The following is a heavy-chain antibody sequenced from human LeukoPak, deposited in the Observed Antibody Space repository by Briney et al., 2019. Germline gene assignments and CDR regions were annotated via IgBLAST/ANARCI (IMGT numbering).Heavy chain of an antibody. CDR3: ARAYYDILTGLDAFDI. V-gene: IGHV4-30-4*01. CDR2: IYYNGIT. Sequence: SQTLSLTCSVSGGSISRSDHYWSWIRQPPGTGLEWIGNIYYNGITNYNPSLKSRVTISVDKSKNQFSLKLSSVTAADTAVYYCARAYYDILTGLDAFDIWGQGTMVTVSS. CDR1: GGSISRSDHY. D-gene: IGHD3-9*01. J-gene: IGHJ3*02.